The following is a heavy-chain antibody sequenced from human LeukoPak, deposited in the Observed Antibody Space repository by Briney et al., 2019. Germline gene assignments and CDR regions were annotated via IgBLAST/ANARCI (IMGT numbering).Heavy chain of an antibody. D-gene: IGHD6-13*01. CDR2: INWDGGST. CDR3: AKDLGKVIAAAGTSGFDS. CDR1: GFNFDDYT. Sequence: GGSLRLSCAASGFNFDDYTMHWVRQIPGKSLEWVSLINWDGGSTFYADSVKGRFTISTDTRKNFLYLQMISLRTEDTALYYCAKDLGKVIAAAGTSGFDSWGRGTLLTVSS. V-gene: IGHV3-43*01. J-gene: IGHJ4*01.